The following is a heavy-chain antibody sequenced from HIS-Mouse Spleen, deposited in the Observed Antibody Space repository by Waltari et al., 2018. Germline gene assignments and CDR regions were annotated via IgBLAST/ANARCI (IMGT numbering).Heavy chain of an antibody. CDR3: AKASSGWLDY. Sequence: QVQLVESGGGVVQPGRSLRLFCAASGSTFGSSGHHWVRQAPGKGLEWVAVISYDGSNKYYADSVKGRFTISRDNSKNTLYLQMNSLRAEDTAVYYCAKASSGWLDYWGQGTLVTVSS. D-gene: IGHD6-19*01. J-gene: IGHJ4*02. V-gene: IGHV3-30*18. CDR2: ISYDGSNK. CDR1: GSTFGSSG.